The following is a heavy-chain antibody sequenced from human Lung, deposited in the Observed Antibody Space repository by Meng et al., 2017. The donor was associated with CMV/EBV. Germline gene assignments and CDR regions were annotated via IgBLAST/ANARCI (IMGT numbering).Heavy chain of an antibody. J-gene: IGHJ6*02. Sequence: ASVKLSXKASGYTFTSYGISWVRQAPGQGLEWMGWISAYNGNTNYAQKLQGRVTMTTDTSTSTAYMELRSLRSDDTAVYYCARIGTTASYYYGMDVWGQGTTVTVSS. CDR1: GYTFTSYG. CDR2: ISAYNGNT. CDR3: ARIGTTASYYYGMDV. D-gene: IGHD1-14*01. V-gene: IGHV1-18*01.